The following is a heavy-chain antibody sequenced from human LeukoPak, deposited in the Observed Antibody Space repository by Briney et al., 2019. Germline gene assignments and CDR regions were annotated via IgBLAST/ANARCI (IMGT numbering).Heavy chain of an antibody. J-gene: IGHJ4*02. CDR1: GFTFSDHY. D-gene: IGHD2-15*01. V-gene: IGHV3-72*01. Sequence: PGGSLRLSCAASGFTFSDHYIDWVRQAPGKGLEWVGRARNRGNGYTTQYAASVKGRFTFSRDDSENTVYLQMNSLKTEDTAVYFCARIMRVDYATYYFDYWGQGTLVTVSS. CDR2: ARNRGNGYTT. CDR3: ARIMRVDYATYYFDY.